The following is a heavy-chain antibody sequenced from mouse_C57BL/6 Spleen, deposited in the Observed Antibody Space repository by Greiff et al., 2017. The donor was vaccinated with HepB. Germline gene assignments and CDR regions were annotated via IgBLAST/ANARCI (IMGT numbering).Heavy chain of an antibody. D-gene: IGHD1-1*01. CDR3: ARNSGSSWDYAMDY. Sequence: VKLVESGPGLVQPSQSLSITCTVSGFSFTSYGVHWVRQSPGKGLEWLGVIWSGGSTDYNAAFISRLSISKDNSKSQVFFKMNSLQADDTAIYYCARNSGSSWDYAMDYWGQGTSVTVSS. V-gene: IGHV2-2*01. CDR2: IWSGGST. CDR1: GFSFTSYG. J-gene: IGHJ4*01.